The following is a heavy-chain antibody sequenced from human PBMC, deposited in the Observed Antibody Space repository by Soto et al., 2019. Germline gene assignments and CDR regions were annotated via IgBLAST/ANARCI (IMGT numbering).Heavy chain of an antibody. D-gene: IGHD6-13*01. Sequence: QVQLQESGPGLVKPSQTLSLTYTVSGGSISSGDYFWSWIRQPPVKGLEWIGYIYYSGSTYYNPRLKRRGTISVDTSKNQFSLKLSCVTAADAAVYYCARVKAGVVYWGQGTLVTV. J-gene: IGHJ4*02. CDR3: ARVKAGVVY. CDR1: GGSISSGDYF. CDR2: IYYSGST. V-gene: IGHV4-30-4*01.